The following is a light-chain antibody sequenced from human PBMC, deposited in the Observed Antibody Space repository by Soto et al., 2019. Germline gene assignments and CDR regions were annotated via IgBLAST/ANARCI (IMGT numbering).Light chain of an antibody. J-gene: IGKJ1*01. V-gene: IGKV1-5*03. Sequence: DIQMTQSPSTLSGSVGDRVTITCRASQTISSWVAWYQQKPGKAPKLLIYKASTLKSGVPSRFSGSGSGTEFTLTISSLQPDDFATYYCQHYNSYSEAFGQGTKLELK. CDR2: KAS. CDR1: QTISSW. CDR3: QHYNSYSEA.